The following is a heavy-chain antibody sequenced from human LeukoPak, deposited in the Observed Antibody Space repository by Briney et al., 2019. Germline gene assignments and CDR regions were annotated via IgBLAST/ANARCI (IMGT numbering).Heavy chain of an antibody. CDR1: GYTFTGYY. Sequence: ASVKVSCKASGYTFTGYYMHWVRQAPGQGLEWMGWINPNSGGTNYAQKFQGRVTMTRDTSISTAYMELSRLRCDDTAVYYCARLPRYCSGGSCYWFDPWGQGTLVTVSS. CDR3: ARLPRYCSGGSCYWFDP. J-gene: IGHJ5*02. D-gene: IGHD2-15*01. CDR2: INPNSGGT. V-gene: IGHV1-2*02.